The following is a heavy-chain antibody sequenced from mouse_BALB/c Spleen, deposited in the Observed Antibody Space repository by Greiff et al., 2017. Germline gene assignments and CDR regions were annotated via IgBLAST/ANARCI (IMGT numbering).Heavy chain of an antibody. D-gene: IGHD2-3*01. CDR3: ARTIYDGSAWFAY. V-gene: IGHV2-6-4*01. CDR1: GFSLSRYS. Sequence: VKLVESGPGLVAPSQSLSITCTVSGFSLSRYSVHWVRQPPGKGLEWLGMIWGGGSTDYNSALKSRLSISKDNSKSQVFLKMNSLQTDDTAMYYCARTIYDGSAWFAYWGQGTLVTVSA. J-gene: IGHJ3*01. CDR2: IWGGGST.